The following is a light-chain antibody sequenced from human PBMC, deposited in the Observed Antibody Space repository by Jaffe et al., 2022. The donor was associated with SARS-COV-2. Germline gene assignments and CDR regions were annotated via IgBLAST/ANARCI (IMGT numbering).Light chain of an antibody. Sequence: QSVLTQPPSASGTPGQRVTISCSGSSSNIGSNPVNWYQQLPGTAPKLLIHSDNQRPSGVPDRFSGSKSGTSASLAISGLQSEDEADYYCAPWDDSLNGWVFGGGTKLTVL. J-gene: IGLJ3*02. V-gene: IGLV1-44*01. CDR3: APWDDSLNGWV. CDR2: SDN. CDR1: SSNIGSNP.